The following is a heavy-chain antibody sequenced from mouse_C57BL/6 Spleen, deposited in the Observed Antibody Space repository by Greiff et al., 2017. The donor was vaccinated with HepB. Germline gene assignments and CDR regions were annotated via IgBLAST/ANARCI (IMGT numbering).Heavy chain of an antibody. CDR3: VRATTVVAKGGYFDY. D-gene: IGHD1-1*01. Sequence: EVQVVESGGGLVQPKGSLKLSCAASGFTFNTYAMHWVRQAPGKGLEWVARIRSKSSNYATYYADSVKDRFTISRDDSQSMLYLQMNNLKTEDTAMYYCVRATTVVAKGGYFDYWGQGTTLTVSS. CDR1: GFTFNTYA. J-gene: IGHJ2*01. V-gene: IGHV10-3*01. CDR2: IRSKSSNYAT.